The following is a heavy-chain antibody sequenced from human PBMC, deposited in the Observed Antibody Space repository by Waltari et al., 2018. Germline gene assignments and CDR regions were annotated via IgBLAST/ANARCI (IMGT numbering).Heavy chain of an antibody. Sequence: QVQLVESGGGVVQPGRSLRLSCAASGFTFSSYGMHWVRQAPGKGLEWVAVISYDGSNKYYADSVKGRFTISRDNSKNTLYLQMNSLRAEDTAVYYCARTYSGSSLDAFDIWGQGTMVTVSS. D-gene: IGHD1-26*01. J-gene: IGHJ3*02. V-gene: IGHV3-30*03. CDR1: GFTFSSYG. CDR3: ARTYSGSSLDAFDI. CDR2: ISYDGSNK.